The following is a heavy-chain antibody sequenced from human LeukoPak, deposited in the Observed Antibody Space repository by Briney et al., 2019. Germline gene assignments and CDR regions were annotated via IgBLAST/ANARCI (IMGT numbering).Heavy chain of an antibody. CDR1: GYTFTGYY. Sequence: ASVKVSCKASGYTFTGYYMHWVRQAPGQGLKWMGRINPNSGDTIYAQKFQGRVTMTRDTSISTVYMDLSGLTSDDTAVYYCARAVDGDHFDYWGQGTVVTVSS. V-gene: IGHV1-2*06. CDR3: ARAVDGDHFDY. CDR2: INPNSGDT. J-gene: IGHJ4*02.